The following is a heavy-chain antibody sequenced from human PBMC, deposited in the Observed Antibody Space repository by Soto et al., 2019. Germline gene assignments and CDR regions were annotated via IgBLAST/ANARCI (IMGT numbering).Heavy chain of an antibody. D-gene: IGHD2-2*01. CDR1: GGTFSSYA. Sequence: ASVKVSCKASGGTFSSYAISWVRQAPGQGLEWMGGIIPIFGTANYAQKFQGRVTITADESTSTAYMELSSLRSEDTAVYYCARVGCSSTSCSKISYYYYGMDVWGQGTTVTVSS. CDR3: ARVGCSSTSCSKISYYYYGMDV. J-gene: IGHJ6*02. V-gene: IGHV1-69*13. CDR2: IIPIFGTA.